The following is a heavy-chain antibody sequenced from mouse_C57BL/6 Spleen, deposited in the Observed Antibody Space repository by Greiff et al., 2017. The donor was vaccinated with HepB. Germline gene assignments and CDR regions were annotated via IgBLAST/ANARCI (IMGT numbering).Heavy chain of an antibody. V-gene: IGHV1-54*01. Sequence: QVQLKESGAELVRPGTSVKVSCKASGYAFTNYLIEWVKQRPGQGLEWIGVINPGSGGTNYNEKFKGKATLTADKSSSTAYMQLSSLTSEDSAVYFCARNYGSSLAWFAYWGQGTLVTVSA. CDR3: ARNYGSSLAWFAY. CDR2: INPGSGGT. J-gene: IGHJ3*01. D-gene: IGHD1-1*01. CDR1: GYAFTNYL.